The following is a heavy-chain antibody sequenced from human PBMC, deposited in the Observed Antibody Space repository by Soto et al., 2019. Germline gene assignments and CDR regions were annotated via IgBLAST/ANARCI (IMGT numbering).Heavy chain of an antibody. CDR1: GYTFTSYG. Sequence: ASVKVSCKASGYTFTSYGISWVRQAPGQGLEWMGWISAYNGNTNYAQKLQGRVTMTTDTSTSTAYMELRSLRSDDTAVYYCARDRERSYDFWSGYSSLGYWGQGTLVTVSS. V-gene: IGHV1-18*01. CDR2: ISAYNGNT. J-gene: IGHJ4*02. D-gene: IGHD3-3*01. CDR3: ARDRERSYDFWSGYSSLGY.